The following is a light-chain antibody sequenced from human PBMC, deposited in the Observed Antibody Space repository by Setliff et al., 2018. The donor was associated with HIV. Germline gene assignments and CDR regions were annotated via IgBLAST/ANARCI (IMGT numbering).Light chain of an antibody. J-gene: IGLJ3*02. V-gene: IGLV2-14*01. CDR2: EVN. CDR1: SSDVGGYNF. CDR3: SSYTFRKTLV. Sequence: QSVLTQPASVSGSPGQSITISCTGSSSDVGGYNFVSWYQHHPGKAPKLIIYEVNHRPSGVSHRFSGSKSANTASLTISGLQAEDEADYYCSSYTFRKTLVFGGGTKVTVL.